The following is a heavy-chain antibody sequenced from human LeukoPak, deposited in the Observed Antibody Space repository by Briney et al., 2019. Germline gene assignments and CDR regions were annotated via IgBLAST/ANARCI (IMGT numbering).Heavy chain of an antibody. CDR1: GYTLTELS. J-gene: IGHJ5*02. CDR3: ATEFREIFGVNRNWFDP. D-gene: IGHD3-3*01. V-gene: IGHV1-24*01. Sequence: ASVKVSCKVSGYTLTELSMHWVRQAPGQGLEWMGGFDPEDGETIYAQKFQGRVTMTEDTSTDTAYMELSSLRSEDTAVYYCATEFREIFGVNRNWFDPWGQGTLVTVSS. CDR2: FDPEDGET.